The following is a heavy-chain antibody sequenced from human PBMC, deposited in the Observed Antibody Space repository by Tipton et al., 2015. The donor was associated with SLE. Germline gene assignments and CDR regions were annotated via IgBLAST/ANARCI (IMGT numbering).Heavy chain of an antibody. D-gene: IGHD1-26*01. J-gene: IGHJ6*02. CDR1: GASISSLY. CDR2: INRSGST. CDR3: ARDGLAPGIDYAMDV. Sequence: TLSLTCTVSGASISSLYWSWIRQPPGKGLEWIGEINRSGSTNYNPSLKSRVTMSVDTSKNHFSLELPFVTAADTAVYYCARDGLAPGIDYAMDVWGHGTTVTVSS. V-gene: IGHV4-34*01.